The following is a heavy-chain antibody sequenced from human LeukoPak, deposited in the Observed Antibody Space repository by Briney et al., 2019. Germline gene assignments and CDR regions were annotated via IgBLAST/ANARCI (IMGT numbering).Heavy chain of an antibody. Sequence: PSETLSLTCTVSGGSISSSSYYWGWIRQPPGKGLEWIGSIYYSGSTYYNPSLKSRVTISVDTSKNQFSLKLSSVTAADTAVYYCARGPDYGENSPIDYWGRGTLVTVSS. CDR2: IYYSGST. V-gene: IGHV4-39*01. CDR1: GGSISSSSYY. D-gene: IGHD4-17*01. J-gene: IGHJ4*02. CDR3: ARGPDYGENSPIDY.